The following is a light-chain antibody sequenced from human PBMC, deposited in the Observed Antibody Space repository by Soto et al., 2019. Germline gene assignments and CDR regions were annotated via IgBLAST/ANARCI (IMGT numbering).Light chain of an antibody. J-gene: IGKJ1*01. CDR1: QGISSA. Sequence: IQLTQSPSSLPVSVGDRVTITCRASQGISSALAWYQQKPGKAPKLLIYDASSLESGVPSRFSGSGSGTDFTLTISSLQPEDFATYYCQQYHRYSTFGQGTRVDIK. CDR3: QQYHRYST. CDR2: DAS. V-gene: IGKV1-13*02.